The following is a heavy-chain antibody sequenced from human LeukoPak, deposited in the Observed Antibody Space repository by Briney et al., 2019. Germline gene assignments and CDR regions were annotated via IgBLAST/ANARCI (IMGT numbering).Heavy chain of an antibody. D-gene: IGHD6-19*01. CDR1: GGSISSGSYY. CDR2: IYTSGST. J-gene: IGHJ6*02. V-gene: IGHV4-61*02. CDR3: ARDGYSSGWYGPRDYYYGMDV. Sequence: PSETLSLTCTVSGGSISSGSYYWSWIRQPAGKGLEWIGRIYTSGSTNYNPSLKSRVTISVDTSKNQFSLKLSSVTAADTAVYYCARDGYSSGWYGPRDYYYGMDVWGQGTTVTVSS.